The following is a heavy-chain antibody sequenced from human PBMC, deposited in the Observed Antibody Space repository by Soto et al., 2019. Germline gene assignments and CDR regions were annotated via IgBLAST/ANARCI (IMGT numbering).Heavy chain of an antibody. Sequence: KASETLSLTCAVSGGSISSSNWWSWVRQPPGKGLEWIGEIYHSGSTNYNPSLKSRVTISVDKSKNQFSLKLSSVTAADTAVYYCARVRITTIFGVVAQNWFDPWGQGTLVTVSS. CDR1: GGSISSSNW. V-gene: IGHV4-4*02. D-gene: IGHD3-3*01. J-gene: IGHJ5*02. CDR2: IYHSGST. CDR3: ARVRITTIFGVVAQNWFDP.